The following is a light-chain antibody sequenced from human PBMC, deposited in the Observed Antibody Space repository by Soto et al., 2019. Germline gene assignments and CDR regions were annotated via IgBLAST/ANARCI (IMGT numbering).Light chain of an antibody. CDR2: KAS. Sequence: DIVMTQSPDSLAVSLGERATINCKSSQSISSWLAWYQQKPGKAPKLLIYKASSLKSGVPSRFSGSGSGTEFTLTISSLQPDDFATYYCQQFNTYWTFGQGTKVDIK. CDR3: QQFNTYWT. V-gene: IGKV1-5*03. J-gene: IGKJ1*01. CDR1: QSISSW.